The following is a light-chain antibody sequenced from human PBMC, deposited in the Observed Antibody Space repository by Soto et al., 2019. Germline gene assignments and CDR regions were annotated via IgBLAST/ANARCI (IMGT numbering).Light chain of an antibody. CDR2: ASS. V-gene: IGKV1-39*01. CDR1: QSISTY. J-gene: IGKJ4*01. CDR3: QQSYITPLT. Sequence: DIQTTQSPSSLSASVGDTVTITCRASQSISTYLNWYQQKPGKAPKLLIYASSSLQSGVPSRFSGSGSGTDFTLTISTLQPEDFATYYCQQSYITPLTFGGGTKVEIK.